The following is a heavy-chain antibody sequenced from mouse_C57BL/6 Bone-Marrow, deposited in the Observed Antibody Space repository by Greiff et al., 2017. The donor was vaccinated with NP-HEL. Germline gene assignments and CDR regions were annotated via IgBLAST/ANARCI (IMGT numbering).Heavy chain of an antibody. CDR2: INPSNGGT. D-gene: IGHD3-3*01. CDR3: ARRFLGQGYAMDY. J-gene: IGHJ4*01. CDR1: GYTFTSYW. V-gene: IGHV1-53*01. Sequence: QVQLKQSGTELVKPGASVKLSCKASGYTFTSYWMHWVKQRPGQGLEWIGNINPSNGGTNYNEKFKSKATLTVDKSSSTAYMQLSSLTSEDSAVYYCARRFLGQGYAMDYWGQGTSVTVSS.